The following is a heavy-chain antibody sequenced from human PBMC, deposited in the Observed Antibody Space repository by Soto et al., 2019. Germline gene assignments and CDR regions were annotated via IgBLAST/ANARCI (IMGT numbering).Heavy chain of an antibody. Sequence: GGSLRLSCSASGFTFWNYAMHWVRQAPGKGLQYISAINSNGADTYYADPVKGRFTISRDNSKNTLHLQMSSLRPEDTAIYYCVKDTGGSGTWDWFDPWGQGTLVTVSS. J-gene: IGHJ5*02. V-gene: IGHV3-64D*06. CDR2: INSNGADT. CDR3: VKDTGGSGTWDWFDP. CDR1: GFTFWNYA. D-gene: IGHD3-10*01.